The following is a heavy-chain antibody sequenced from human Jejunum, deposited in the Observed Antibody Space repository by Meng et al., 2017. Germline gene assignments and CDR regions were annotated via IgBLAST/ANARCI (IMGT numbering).Heavy chain of an antibody. Sequence: QVLLQGSGPGRGKPSGTLSLTCAVSGASISSSHWWSWVRQPPGKGLEWIGEIFHGGSTNYNSSLKSRVSISVDKSKNQFSLELSSVTAADTAVYYCSNYVWGSRPTGVLSWGQGTLVTVSS. D-gene: IGHD3-16*01. CDR3: SNYVWGSRPTGVLS. V-gene: IGHV4-4*02. J-gene: IGHJ5*02. CDR2: IFHGGST. CDR1: GASISSSHW.